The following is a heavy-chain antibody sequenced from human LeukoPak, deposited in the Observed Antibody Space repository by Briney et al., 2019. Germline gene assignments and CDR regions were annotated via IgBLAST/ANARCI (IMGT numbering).Heavy chain of an antibody. CDR1: GFSPTNYA. J-gene: IGHJ4*02. V-gene: IGHV3-23*01. CDR2: ISGSGGSR. CDR3: AKEDGYYGAGSYSFDY. D-gene: IGHD3-10*01. Sequence: GGSLRLSCAASGFSPTNYAMTWVRQAPGKGLEWVSGISGSGGSRYYADSVKGRFTISRDTSKNTLHLQLNSLRAEDTAVYYCAKEDGYYGAGSYSFDYWGQGTLVTVSS.